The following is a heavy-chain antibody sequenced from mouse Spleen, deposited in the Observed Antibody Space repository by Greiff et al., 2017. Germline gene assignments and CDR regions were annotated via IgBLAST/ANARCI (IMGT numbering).Heavy chain of an antibody. CDR3: ARHVPFDY. V-gene: IGHV5-15*01. J-gene: IGHJ2*01. CDR2: ISNLAYSI. Sequence: EVKLVESGGGLVKPGGSLKLSCAASGFTFSDYGMAWVRQAPGKGPEWIAFISNLAYSIYYADTVTGRFTISRENAKNTLYLEMSSLRSEDTAMYYCARHVPFDYWGQGTTLTVSS. CDR1: GFTFSDYG.